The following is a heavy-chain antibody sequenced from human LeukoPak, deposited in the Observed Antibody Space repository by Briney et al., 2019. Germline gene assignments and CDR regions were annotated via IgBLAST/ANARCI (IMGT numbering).Heavy chain of an antibody. V-gene: IGHV1-18*01. CDR3: ARVVRELHLLDY. J-gene: IGHJ4*02. CDR1: GYTFTSYG. Sequence: ASVKVSCKASGYTFTSYGISWVRQAPGQSLEWMGWISAYNGNTNYAQKLQGRVTMTTDTSTSTAYMELRSLRSDDTAVYYCARVVRELHLLDYWGQGTLVTVSS. D-gene: IGHD3-10*01. CDR2: ISAYNGNT.